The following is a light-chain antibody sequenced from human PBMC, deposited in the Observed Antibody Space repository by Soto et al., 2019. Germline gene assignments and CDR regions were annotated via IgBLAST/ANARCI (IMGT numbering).Light chain of an antibody. V-gene: IGLV4-69*01. CDR2: VNSGGSH. CDR1: SGHSNYA. J-gene: IGLJ7*01. Sequence: QLVLTQSPSASASLGASVKLTCTLSSGHSNYAIAWHQQQPEKGPRYLMKVNSGGSHIKGDGIPDRFSGSSSGAERYLFISSLQSEDEADYYCQTWGTGSAIVVFGGCTQLTVL. CDR3: QTWGTGSAIVV.